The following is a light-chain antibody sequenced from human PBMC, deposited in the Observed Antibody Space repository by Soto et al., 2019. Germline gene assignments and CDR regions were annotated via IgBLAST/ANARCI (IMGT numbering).Light chain of an antibody. J-gene: IGKJ4*01. Sequence: EIVFTQSPATLSLSPGERATLSCRASQTVSRSLAWYQQKPGQAPRLLIYEASNRATGIPARFSGSGSGSDFTLTISSLEPEDFALYYCQQHINWPLTFGGGTKVDIK. V-gene: IGKV3-11*01. CDR3: QQHINWPLT. CDR2: EAS. CDR1: QTVSRS.